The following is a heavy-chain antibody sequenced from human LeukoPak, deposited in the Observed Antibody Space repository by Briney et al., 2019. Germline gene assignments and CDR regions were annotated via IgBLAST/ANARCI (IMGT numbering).Heavy chain of an antibody. CDR1: GGSISSYY. V-gene: IGHV4-4*07. CDR3: ARHRYYYGSGSYQFDY. D-gene: IGHD3-10*01. CDR2: IYTSGST. Sequence: SETLSLTCTVSGGSISSYYWSWIRQPAGKGLEWIGRIYTSGSTNYNPSLKSRVTMSVDTSKNQFSLKLSSVTAADTAVYYCARHRYYYGSGSYQFDYWGQGTLVTVSS. J-gene: IGHJ4*02.